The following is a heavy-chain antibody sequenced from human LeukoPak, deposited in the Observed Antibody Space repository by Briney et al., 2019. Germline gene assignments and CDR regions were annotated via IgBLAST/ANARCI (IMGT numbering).Heavy chain of an antibody. CDR1: GFTFSSYS. CDR3: ARNYDYVWGIQSYFDY. D-gene: IGHD3-16*01. V-gene: IGHV3-48*04. CDR2: ISSSTSTI. Sequence: GGSLRLSCAASGFTFSSYSMSWVRQAPGKGLEWVSYISSSTSTIYYADSVKGRFSISRDNAKNSLYLQMNSLRAEDTAVYYCARNYDYVWGIQSYFDYWGQGSLVTVSS. J-gene: IGHJ4*02.